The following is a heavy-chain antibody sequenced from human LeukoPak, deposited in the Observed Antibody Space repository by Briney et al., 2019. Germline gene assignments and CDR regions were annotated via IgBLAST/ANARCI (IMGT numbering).Heavy chain of an antibody. J-gene: IGHJ4*02. CDR2: ITGSGGST. V-gene: IGHV3-23*01. D-gene: IGHD4-23*01. CDR1: GFTFSSYA. CDR3: VKSGGNSISYYFDY. Sequence: GGSLRLSCAASGFTFSSYAMSWVRQAPGKGLEWVSVITGSGGSTYYADSVKGRFTISRDNSKNTLYLQMNSPRAEDTAVYYCVKSGGNSISYYFDYWGQGTLVTVSS.